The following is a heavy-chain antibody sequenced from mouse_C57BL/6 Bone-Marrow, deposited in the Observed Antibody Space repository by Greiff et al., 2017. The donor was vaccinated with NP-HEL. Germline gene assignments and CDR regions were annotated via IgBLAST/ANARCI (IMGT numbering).Heavy chain of an antibody. J-gene: IGHJ1*03. Sequence: LVKPGASVKISCQASGYSFTGYYMHWVKQSHGNILDWIGYIYPYNGVSSYNQKFKGKATLTVDKSSSTAYMELRSLTSEDSAVYYCARREITTVVATDFDVWGTGTTVTVSS. CDR3: ARREITTVVATDFDV. CDR1: GYSFTGYY. V-gene: IGHV1-31*01. D-gene: IGHD1-1*01. CDR2: IYPYNGVS.